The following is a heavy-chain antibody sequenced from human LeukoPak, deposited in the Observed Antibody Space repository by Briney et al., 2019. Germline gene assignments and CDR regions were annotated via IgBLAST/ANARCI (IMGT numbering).Heavy chain of an antibody. CDR1: GYTXXXYD. CDR3: ARGPWAVVVPAANDP. D-gene: IGHD2-2*01. V-gene: IGHV1-8*01. J-gene: IGHJ5*02. CDR2: MNPNSGNT. Sequence: GYTXXXYDINWVRQATGQGLEWMGWMNPNSGNTGYAQKFQGRVTMTRNTSISTAYMELSSLRSEDTAVYYCARGPWAVVVPAANDPWGQGTLVTVSS.